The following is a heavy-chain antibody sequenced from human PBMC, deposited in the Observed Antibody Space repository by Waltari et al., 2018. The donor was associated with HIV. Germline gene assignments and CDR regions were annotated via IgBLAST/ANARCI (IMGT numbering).Heavy chain of an antibody. D-gene: IGHD3-10*01. CDR2: SKHSGST. Sequence: QVQLQQWGAGLLKPSETLSLTCAVYGGSFSGYYWSWIRQPTGKGLEWIGESKHSGSTNYNPSLKSRVTISVDTSKNQFSLKLSSVTAADTAVYYCARRGLWFGELFIWGQGTTVTVSS. CDR3: ARRGLWFGELFI. CDR1: GGSFSGYY. V-gene: IGHV4-34*01. J-gene: IGHJ6*02.